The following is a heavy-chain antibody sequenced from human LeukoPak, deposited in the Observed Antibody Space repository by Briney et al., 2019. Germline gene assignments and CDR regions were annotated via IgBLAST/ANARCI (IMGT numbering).Heavy chain of an antibody. CDR2: IYYSGST. D-gene: IGHD5-18*01. Sequence: SETLSLTCTVSGGSPSSARYYWRWLRQPPGKGLEWNGYIYYSGSTNYNPSLKSRVTISVDTSKNQFSLKLSSVTAADTAVYYCARGGGYYYYYYAMDVWGQGTTVTVSS. CDR3: ARGGGYYYYYYAMDV. J-gene: IGHJ6*02. CDR1: GGSPSSARYY. V-gene: IGHV4-61*01.